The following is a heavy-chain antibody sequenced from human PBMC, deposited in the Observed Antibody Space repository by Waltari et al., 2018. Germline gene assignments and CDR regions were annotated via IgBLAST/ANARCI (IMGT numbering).Heavy chain of an antibody. CDR2: IYTSGST. J-gene: IGHJ5*02. CDR3: ARDSAGTTVTGKKDNWFDP. CDR1: GGSISSYY. V-gene: IGHV4-4*07. Sequence: QVQLQESGPGLVKPSETLSLTCTVSGGSISSYYWSWIRQPAGQGLEWIGRIYTSGSTNYNPSLKSRVTMSVDTSKNQFSLKLSSVTAADTAVYYCARDSAGTTVTGKKDNWFDPWGQGTLVTVSS. D-gene: IGHD4-4*01.